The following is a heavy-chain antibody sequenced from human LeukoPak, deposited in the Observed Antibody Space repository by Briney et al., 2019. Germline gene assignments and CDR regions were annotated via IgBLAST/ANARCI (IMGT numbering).Heavy chain of an antibody. V-gene: IGHV4-59*01. J-gene: IGHJ6*03. D-gene: IGHD3-3*02. CDR3: ARAFYPGYYSYMAV. CDR1: GGSISPYY. Sequence: KTSETLSLTYTVSGGSISPYYWSWIRQPPGKGLEWIGYIYYSGSTNYNPSLKSRVTISVDTSKNQFSLKLSSVTAADTAVYYCARAFYPGYYSYMAVWGKGTTVTVSS. CDR2: IYYSGST.